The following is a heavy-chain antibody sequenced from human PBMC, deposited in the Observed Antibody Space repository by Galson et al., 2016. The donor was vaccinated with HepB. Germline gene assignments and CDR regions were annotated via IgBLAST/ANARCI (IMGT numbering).Heavy chain of an antibody. CDR2: TNTGKGNT. V-gene: IGHV1-3*04. Sequence: SVKVSCKASGYTFTNHAMHWVRQAPGQSLEWMGWTNTGKGNTKYSQKFQDRVTITRDTSASTGYMELSNLRSEDTAVYFCARLSTSGTYFGYWARESWSPSPQ. J-gene: IGHJ4*02. CDR3: ARLSTSGTYFGY. D-gene: IGHD1-26*01. CDR1: GYTFTNHA.